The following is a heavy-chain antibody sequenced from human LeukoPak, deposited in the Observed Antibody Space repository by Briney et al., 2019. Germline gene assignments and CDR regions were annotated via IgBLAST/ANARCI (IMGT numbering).Heavy chain of an antibody. V-gene: IGHV3-23*01. Sequence: GGSLRLSCAASGFTFSSYAMSWVRQAPGKGLEWVSGISGSGGNTYYVDSVKGRFTISRDNSKNKFYLQMNSLRAEDTAVYYCVKAAGIIGTTYFDYWGQGTPVTVSS. CDR2: ISGSGGNT. CDR3: VKAAGIIGTTYFDY. CDR1: GFTFSSYA. D-gene: IGHD1-20*01. J-gene: IGHJ4*02.